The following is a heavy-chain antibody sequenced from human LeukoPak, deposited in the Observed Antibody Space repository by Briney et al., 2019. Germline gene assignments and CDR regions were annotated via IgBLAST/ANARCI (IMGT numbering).Heavy chain of an antibody. CDR3: ARVVGKYSSSWYY. CDR1: GGSFSRYS. D-gene: IGHD6-13*01. V-gene: IGHV4-34*01. Sequence: SETLSLTCAVYGGSFSRYSWSWIRQPPGKGLEWIGEINHSGSTNYNPSLKSRVTISVDTSKNQFSLKLRSVTAADTAVYYCARVVGKYSSSWYYWGQGTLVTVSS. CDR2: INHSGST. J-gene: IGHJ4*02.